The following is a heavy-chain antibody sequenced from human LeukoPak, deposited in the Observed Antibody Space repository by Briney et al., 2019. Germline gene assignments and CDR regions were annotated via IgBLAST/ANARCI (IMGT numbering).Heavy chain of an antibody. Sequence: GASVKVSCKASGYTFTSYAISWVRQAPGQGLEWMGWISAYNGATTYAQNFQGRVTMTTDTSTRTAYMELRSLRFDDTAVYYCAKMHSSGWPLEPFDFWGQGTMVTVSS. V-gene: IGHV1-18*01. CDR2: ISAYNGAT. CDR3: AKMHSSGWPLEPFDF. D-gene: IGHD6-19*01. J-gene: IGHJ3*01. CDR1: GYTFTSYA.